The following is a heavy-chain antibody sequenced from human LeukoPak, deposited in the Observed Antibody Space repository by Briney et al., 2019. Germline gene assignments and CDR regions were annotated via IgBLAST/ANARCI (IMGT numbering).Heavy chain of an antibody. D-gene: IGHD6-19*01. CDR3: ARGAPGSGWYYFDY. CDR1: AFTFSSYG. J-gene: IGHJ4*02. V-gene: IGHV3-33*01. CDR2: IWYDGSNK. Sequence: GGSLRLSCAASAFTFSSYGMHLVRQAPGKGLEWVAVIWYDGSNKYYADSVKGRFTISRDNSKNTLYLQMNSLRAEDTAVYYCARGAPGSGWYYFDYWGQGTLVTVSS.